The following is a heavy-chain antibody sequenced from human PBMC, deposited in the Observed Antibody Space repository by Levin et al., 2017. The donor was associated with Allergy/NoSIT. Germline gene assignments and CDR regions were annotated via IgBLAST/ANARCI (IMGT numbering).Heavy chain of an antibody. D-gene: IGHD4-17*01. V-gene: IGHV1-69*13. CDR1: GGTFSSYA. J-gene: IGHJ6*02. Sequence: SVKVSCKASGGTFSSYAISWVRQAPGQGLEWMGGIIPIFGTANYAQKFQGRVTITADESTGTAYMELSSLRSEDTAVYYCARGGYGDYVNPSYYYGMDVWGQGTTVTVSS. CDR2: IIPIFGTA. CDR3: ARGGYGDYVNPSYYYGMDV.